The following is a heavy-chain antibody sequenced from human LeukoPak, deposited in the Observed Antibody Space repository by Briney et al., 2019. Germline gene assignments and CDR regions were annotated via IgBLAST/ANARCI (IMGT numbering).Heavy chain of an antibody. J-gene: IGHJ4*02. CDR3: ARGGDILTGSQMYYFDY. D-gene: IGHD3-9*01. CDR2: INHSGST. CDR1: GGSFSGYY. Sequence: SETLSLTCAVYGGSFSGYYWSWIRQPPGKGLEWIGEINHSGSTNYNPSPKSRVTISVDTSKNQFSLKLSSVTAADTAVYYCARGGDILTGSQMYYFDYWGQGTLVTVSS. V-gene: IGHV4-34*01.